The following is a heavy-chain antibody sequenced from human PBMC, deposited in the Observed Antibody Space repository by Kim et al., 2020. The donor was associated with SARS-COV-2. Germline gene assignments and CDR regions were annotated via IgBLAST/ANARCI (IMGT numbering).Heavy chain of an antibody. D-gene: IGHD3-10*01. CDR2: IWYDGSNK. J-gene: IGHJ1*01. CDR1: GFTFSSYG. V-gene: IGHV3-33*01. CDR3: ARSAGLSGVAEYFQH. Sequence: GGSLRLSCAASGFTFSSYGMHWVRQAPGKGLEWVAVIWYDGSNKYYADSVKGRFTISRDNSKNTLYLQMNSLRAEDTAVYYCARSAGLSGVAEYFQHWGQGTLVTVSS.